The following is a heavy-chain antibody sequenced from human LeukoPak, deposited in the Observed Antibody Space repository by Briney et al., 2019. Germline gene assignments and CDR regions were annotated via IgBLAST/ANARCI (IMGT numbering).Heavy chain of an antibody. CDR1: GFTFSHYS. D-gene: IGHD3-3*01. J-gene: IGHJ6*02. V-gene: IGHV3-21*01. CDR3: ARDGDFSSGYYYWSSYGMDV. Sequence: PGGSLRLSCAASGFTFSHYSMTWVRQAPGKGLEWVSSISSSGSYIYYADSVKGRFTISRDNAKNSLYLQMSSLRAEDTAVYYCARDGDFSSGYYYWSSYGMDVWGQGTTVTVSS. CDR2: ISSSGSYI.